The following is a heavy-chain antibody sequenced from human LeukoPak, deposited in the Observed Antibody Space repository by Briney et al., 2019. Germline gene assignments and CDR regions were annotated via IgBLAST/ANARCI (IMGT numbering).Heavy chain of an antibody. J-gene: IGHJ4*02. CDR2: IYYSGST. CDR1: GGSITSGYYY. Sequence: SQTLYLTCNVSGGSITSGYYYWTWIRHHPGKGLEWIGYIYYSGSTYYNPSLKSRLTISLDTSENQFSLKLTSVTAADTAVYYCARDSSGSLYLDSWGQGTLGTVSS. D-gene: IGHD6-19*01. CDR3: ARDSSGSLYLDS. V-gene: IGHV4-31*03.